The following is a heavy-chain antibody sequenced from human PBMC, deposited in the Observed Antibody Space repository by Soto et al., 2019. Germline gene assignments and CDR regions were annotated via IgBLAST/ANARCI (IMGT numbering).Heavy chain of an antibody. CDR2: IIPMFGTP. V-gene: IGHV1-69*13. Sequence: ASVKVSCKASGDTFNNYAISWVRQAPGQGLEWMGGIIPMFGTPNYAQRFQGRVTITADESTSTVYMELSSLRSEDTAIYYCARGVVVVTTLEFFDYWGQGSLVTVSS. CDR3: ARGVVVVTTLEFFDY. CDR1: GDTFNNYA. J-gene: IGHJ4*02. D-gene: IGHD2-21*02.